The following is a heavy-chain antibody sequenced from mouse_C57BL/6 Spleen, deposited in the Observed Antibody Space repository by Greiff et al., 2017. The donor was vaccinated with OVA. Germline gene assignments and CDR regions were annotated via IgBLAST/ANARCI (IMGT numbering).Heavy chain of an antibody. D-gene: IGHD2-2*01. V-gene: IGHV1-15*01. CDR1: GYTFTDYE. CDR2: IDPETGGT. CDR3: TRRRYGYDDGYWYFDV. Sequence: QVQLQQSGAELVRPGASVTLSCKASGYTFTDYEMHWVKQTPVHGLEWIGAIDPETGGTAYNQKFKGKAILTADKSSSTAYMELRSLTSADSAVYYGTRRRYGYDDGYWYFDVWGKGTTVTVSS. J-gene: IGHJ1*03.